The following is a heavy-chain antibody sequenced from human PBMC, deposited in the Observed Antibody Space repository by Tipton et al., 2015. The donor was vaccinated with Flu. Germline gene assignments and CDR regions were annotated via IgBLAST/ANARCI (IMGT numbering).Heavy chain of an antibody. D-gene: IGHD3-3*01. V-gene: IGHV4-39*07. J-gene: IGHJ5*02. CDR3: ARESSSRLDFWSGYYNWFDP. CDR1: GGSISSTNHY. Sequence: TLSLTCTVSGGSISSTNHYWGWIRQPPGKGLEWVGSIYYSGGIYYNPSLKSRVTISLDMSKDQVSLKLSSVTAADTAVYFCARESSSRLDFWSGYYNWFDPWGQGILVAVSS. CDR2: IYYSGGI.